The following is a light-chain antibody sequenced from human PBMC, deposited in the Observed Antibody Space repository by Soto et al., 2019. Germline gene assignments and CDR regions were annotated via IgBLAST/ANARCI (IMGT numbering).Light chain of an antibody. J-gene: IGLJ1*01. CDR2: DVS. CDR1: SSDVGGYKY. Sequence: QSALTQPRSVSGSPGQSVTISCTGTSSDVGGYKYVSWYQQHPGKAPKLMIYDVSKWPSGVPDRFSGSKSDNTASLTISGLQAEDEADYYCCSYAGSYTYVFGTGTKLTVL. V-gene: IGLV2-11*01. CDR3: CSYAGSYTYV.